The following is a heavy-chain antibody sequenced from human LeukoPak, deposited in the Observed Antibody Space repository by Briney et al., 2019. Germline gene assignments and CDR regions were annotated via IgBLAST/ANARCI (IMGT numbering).Heavy chain of an antibody. CDR2: MNPNSGNT. V-gene: IGHV1-8*01. D-gene: IGHD3-16*01. Sequence: GASVKVSCKASGYTFTSYDINWVRQATGQGLEWMGWMNPNSGNTGYAQKFQGRVTMTRNTSISTAYMELSSLRSDDTAVYYCARGGPAARLITFGGVTDYWGQGTLVTVSS. CDR3: ARGGPAARLITFGGVTDY. J-gene: IGHJ4*02. CDR1: GYTFTSYD.